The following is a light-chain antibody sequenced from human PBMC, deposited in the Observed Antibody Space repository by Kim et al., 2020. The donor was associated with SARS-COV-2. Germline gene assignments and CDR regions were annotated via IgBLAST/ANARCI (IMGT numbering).Light chain of an antibody. V-gene: IGKV3-15*01. Sequence: VCPGERATLSCRASQSVNSNLAWYQQKPGQAPRLLIYGASTRAPGVPARFSGSGSGTEFTLTISSLQSEDFAIYYCQQFNNWPLYSFGQGTKLEI. CDR2: GAS. J-gene: IGKJ2*03. CDR3: QQFNNWPLYS. CDR1: QSVNSN.